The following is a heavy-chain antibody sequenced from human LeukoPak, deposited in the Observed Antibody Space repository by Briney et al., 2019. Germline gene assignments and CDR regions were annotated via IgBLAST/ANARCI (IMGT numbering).Heavy chain of an antibody. Sequence: GGSLRLSCAASGFTFSSYAMSWVRQAPGKGLEWVSSISGSGGSTCYADSVKGRFTISRDNSKNTLYLQMNSLRAEDTAVYYCATEGEDDFWSGPPLFDYWGQGTLVTVSS. V-gene: IGHV3-23*01. D-gene: IGHD3-3*01. J-gene: IGHJ4*02. CDR3: ATEGEDDFWSGPPLFDY. CDR2: ISGSGGST. CDR1: GFTFSSYA.